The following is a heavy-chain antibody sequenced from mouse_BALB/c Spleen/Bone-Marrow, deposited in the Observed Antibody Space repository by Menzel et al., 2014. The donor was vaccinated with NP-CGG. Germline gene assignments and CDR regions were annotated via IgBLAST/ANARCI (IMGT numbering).Heavy chain of an antibody. J-gene: IGHJ1*01. V-gene: IGHV5-12-1*01. CDR1: GFTFSYYA. CDR2: ISSGGGST. D-gene: IGHD1-2*01. CDR3: ARQGYGYVDFDV. Sequence: EVHLVESGGGLVKPGGSLKLSCAASGFTFSYYAMSWVRQSPEKSLEWVAYISSGGGSTYYPDTVKGRFTISRDNAKNTLYLQMSSLKSEDTAMYYCARQGYGYVDFDVWGAGTTVTVSS.